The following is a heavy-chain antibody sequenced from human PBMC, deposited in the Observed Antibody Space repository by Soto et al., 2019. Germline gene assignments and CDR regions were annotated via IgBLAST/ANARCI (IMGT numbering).Heavy chain of an antibody. J-gene: IGHJ3*02. Sequence: GGCMRLSCAASGFTFSSYAMSLFRNALVKGLEWVSVISGSGGSTYYADSVNGRFTISRDNSKNTLYLQMNSLRAEDTAVYYCAKTTTFFVAFDIWGQGTMVTVSS. CDR3: AKTTTFFVAFDI. CDR1: GFTFSSYA. CDR2: ISGSGGST. D-gene: IGHD3-3*01. V-gene: IGHV3-23*01.